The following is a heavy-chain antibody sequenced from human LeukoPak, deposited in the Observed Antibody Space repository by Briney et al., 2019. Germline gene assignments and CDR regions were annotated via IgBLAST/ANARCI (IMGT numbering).Heavy chain of an antibody. D-gene: IGHD2-8*01. J-gene: IGHJ6*03. V-gene: IGHV1-69*05. CDR2: IIPILGTA. CDR3: ARGRPGVRHYYYYYMDV. Sequence: SVKVSCKASGGTFSSYAISWVRQAPGQGREWMGGIIPILGTANYAQKFQGRVTITTDESTSTAYMELSSLRSEDTAVYYCARGRPGVRHYYYYYMDVWGKGTTVTVSS. CDR1: GGTFSSYA.